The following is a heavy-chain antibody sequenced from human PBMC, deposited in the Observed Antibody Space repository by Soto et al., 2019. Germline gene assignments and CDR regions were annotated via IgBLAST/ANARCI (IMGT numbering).Heavy chain of an antibody. Sequence: EVQLVESGGGLVQPGGSLRLSCAASGSTFSSSEMHWVRQAPGKGLEWLSYISKSSSVIYYADSEKGRFTISRDNANNLLYLQMNSLRAEDTAVYFCASVNLRFSYGIDVWGQGTTVTVSS. D-gene: IGHD3-3*01. CDR3: ASVNLRFSYGIDV. J-gene: IGHJ6*02. CDR2: ISKSSSVI. V-gene: IGHV3-48*03. CDR1: GSTFSSSE.